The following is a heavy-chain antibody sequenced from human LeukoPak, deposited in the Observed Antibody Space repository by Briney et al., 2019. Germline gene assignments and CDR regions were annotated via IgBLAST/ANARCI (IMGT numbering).Heavy chain of an antibody. CDR1: GFTFSSYG. CDR2: IRYDGSNK. CDR3: AEDDCSSTSCYTTDY. J-gene: IGHJ4*02. D-gene: IGHD2-2*02. V-gene: IGHV3-30*02. Sequence: PGGSLRLSCAASGFTFSSYGMHWVRQAPGKGLEWVAFIRYDGSNKYYADSVKGRFTISRDNSKNTLYLQMNSLRAEDTAVYYCAEDDCSSTSCYTTDYWGQGTLVTVSS.